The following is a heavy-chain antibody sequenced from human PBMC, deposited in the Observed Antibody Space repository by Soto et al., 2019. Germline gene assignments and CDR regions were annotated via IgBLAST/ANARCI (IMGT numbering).Heavy chain of an antibody. V-gene: IGHV4-30-4*01. CDR3: ARGGARRATVVTGPTWFDP. CDR2: IYYSGST. D-gene: IGHD4-17*01. CDR1: GGSISSGDYY. Sequence: QVQLQESGPGLVKPSQTLSLTCTVSGGSISSGDYYWSWIRQPPGKGLEWIGCIYYSGSTYYNPSLKSRVTISVDTSKNQFSLKLSSVTAADTAVYYCARGGARRATVVTGPTWFDPWGQGTLVTVSS. J-gene: IGHJ5*02.